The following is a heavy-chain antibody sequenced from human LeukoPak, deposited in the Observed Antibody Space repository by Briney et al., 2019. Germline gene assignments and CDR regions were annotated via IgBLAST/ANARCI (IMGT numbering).Heavy chain of an antibody. J-gene: IGHJ5*02. CDR2: IYRSGST. D-gene: IGHD3/OR15-3a*01. CDR1: GYAISRGYY. CDR3: ARQEIGLRSFDP. V-gene: IGHV4-38-2*02. Sequence: SETLSLTCTVSGYAISRGYYWGWIRQPPGKGLEWIGSIYRSGSTYYNPSLNSRVAISLDTSKNQFSLKLSSVTATDTAVYYCARQEIGLRSFDPWGQGTLVTVSS.